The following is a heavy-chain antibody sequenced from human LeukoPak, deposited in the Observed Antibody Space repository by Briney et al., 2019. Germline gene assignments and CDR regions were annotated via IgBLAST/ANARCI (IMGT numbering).Heavy chain of an antibody. Sequence: SQTLSLTCAISGDSVSSNSAAWNWVRQSPSRGLEWLGRTYYRSRWYNDYAISVKSRMKINPDTSKNQFSLQLNSVTPEDTAVYYCARGDAPGGIYYYAMDVSGQGTTVTVSS. CDR1: GDSVSSNSAA. CDR2: TYYRSRWYN. D-gene: IGHD1-14*01. V-gene: IGHV6-1*01. CDR3: ARGDAPGGIYYYAMDV. J-gene: IGHJ6*02.